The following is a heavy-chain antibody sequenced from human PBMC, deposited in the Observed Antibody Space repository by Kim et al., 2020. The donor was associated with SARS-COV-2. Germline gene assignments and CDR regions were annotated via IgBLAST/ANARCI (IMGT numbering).Heavy chain of an antibody. CDR3: ARGIHLWLGVDV. V-gene: IGHV3-13*04. D-gene: IGHD3-10*01. CDR1: GFIFSGHD. J-gene: IGHJ6*02. CDR2: IRTDADT. Sequence: GGSLRLSCAASGFIFSGHDMHWVRQRTGKGLEWVSAIRTDADTCYEEYVKGRFIMYRENDKNSMYIQMDSMTAGDTAVYDCARGIHLWLGVDVGGRGTAVTVSS.